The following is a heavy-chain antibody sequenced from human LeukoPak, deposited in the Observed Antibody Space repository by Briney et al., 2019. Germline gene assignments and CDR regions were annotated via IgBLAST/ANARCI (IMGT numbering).Heavy chain of an antibody. CDR3: ARHTTYYYDSGSYPNWFDP. CDR1: GGSISSSSYY. CDR2: IYYSGST. D-gene: IGHD3-10*01. J-gene: IGHJ5*02. V-gene: IGHV4-39*07. Sequence: SETLSLTCTVSGGSISSSSYYWGWIRQPPGKGLEWIGSIYYSGSTYYNPSLKSRVTISVDTSKNQFSLKLTSVTAADTAVYYCARHTTYYYDSGSYPNWFDPWGQGTLVTVSS.